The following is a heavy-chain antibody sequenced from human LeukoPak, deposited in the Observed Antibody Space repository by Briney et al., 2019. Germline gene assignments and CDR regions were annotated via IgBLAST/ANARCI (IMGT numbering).Heavy chain of an antibody. CDR2: IYYSGST. CDR3: ARRVTWLIDY. V-gene: IGHV4-39*01. J-gene: IGHJ4*02. CDR1: GGSISSSNYY. D-gene: IGHD5-12*01. Sequence: SETLSLTCTVSGGSISSSNYYWGWIRQPPGKGLEWIGSIYYSGSTYYNPSLKSRVTISVDTSKNQFSLKLGSVTAADTAVYYCARRVTWLIDYWGQGTLVTVSS.